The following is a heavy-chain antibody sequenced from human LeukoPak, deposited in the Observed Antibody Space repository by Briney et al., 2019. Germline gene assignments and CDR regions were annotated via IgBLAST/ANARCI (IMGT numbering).Heavy chain of an antibody. CDR3: ARAPSEIGGYYLEYFRH. CDR2: IKSDGGT. D-gene: IGHD3-22*01. V-gene: IGHV3-74*01. J-gene: IGHJ1*01. CDR1: GFTFSTYW. Sequence: GGSLRLSCAASGFTFSTYWMHWVRQAPGKGLVWVSRIKSDGGTNYADSVKGRFTISRDNAKKTVSLQMNSLRPEDTGVYYCARAPSEIGGYYLEYFRHWGQGTLVTVSS.